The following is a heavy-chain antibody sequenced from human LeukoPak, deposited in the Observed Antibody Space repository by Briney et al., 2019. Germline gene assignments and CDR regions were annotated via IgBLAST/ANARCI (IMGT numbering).Heavy chain of an antibody. J-gene: IGHJ4*02. CDR2: IYYGGST. CDR3: ARTYSSSSYSPFDY. D-gene: IGHD6-13*01. Sequence: GGSLRLSCAASGFIVSSNYMNWVRQAPGKGLEWVLVIYYGGSTYYADSVKGRFTISRDNSKNTLYLQMNSLRAEDTAVYYCARTYSSSSYSPFDYWGQGTLVTVSS. CDR1: GFIVSSNY. V-gene: IGHV3-53*01.